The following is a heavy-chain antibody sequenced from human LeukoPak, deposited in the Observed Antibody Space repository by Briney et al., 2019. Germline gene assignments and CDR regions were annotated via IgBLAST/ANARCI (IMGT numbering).Heavy chain of an antibody. CDR1: GFTFSSCG. V-gene: IGHV3-30*02. Sequence: GGPLRLSCAASGFTFSSCGMHWVRQAPGKGLEWVAFIRYDGSIKYYADSLKGRFTISRDNSKNTLYQQMNSLRAEDTAVYYCAKDGITLLWFGEPPDYWGQGTLVTVSS. D-gene: IGHD3-10*01. J-gene: IGHJ4*02. CDR3: AKDGITLLWFGEPPDY. CDR2: IRYDGSIK.